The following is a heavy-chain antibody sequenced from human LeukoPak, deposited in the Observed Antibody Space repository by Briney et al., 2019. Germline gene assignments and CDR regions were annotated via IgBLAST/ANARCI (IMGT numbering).Heavy chain of an antibody. J-gene: IGHJ4*02. CDR2: IKNDATYT. CDR3: VRDDDFYYIDF. CDR1: GFTFSSHW. D-gene: IGHD2-21*02. V-gene: IGHV3-74*01. Sequence: PGGSLRLSCVASGFTFSSHWMNWVRQAPGKGLQWIASIKNDATYTDYAGSVKGRFTISRDNAKNALHLQMNRLRAEDTALYYCVRDDDFYYIDFWGQGTLVTVAS.